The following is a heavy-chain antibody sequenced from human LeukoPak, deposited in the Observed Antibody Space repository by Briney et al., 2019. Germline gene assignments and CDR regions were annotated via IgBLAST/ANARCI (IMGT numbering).Heavy chain of an antibody. D-gene: IGHD4-17*01. CDR1: GGSISSSNW. J-gene: IGHJ5*02. CDR3: ARGGKDGDYFFDP. CDR2: IYHSGST. V-gene: IGHV4-4*02. Sequence: SETLSLTCAVSGGSISSSNWWSWVRQPPGKGLEWIGEIYHSGSTNYNPSLKSRVTISVDKSKNQFSLKLSSVTAADTAVYYCARGGKDGDYFFDPWGQGTLVTVSS.